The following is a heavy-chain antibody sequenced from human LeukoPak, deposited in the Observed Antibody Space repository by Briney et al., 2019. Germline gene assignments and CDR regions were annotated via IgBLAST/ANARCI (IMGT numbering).Heavy chain of an antibody. J-gene: IGHJ5*02. CDR1: GGSISNYY. D-gene: IGHD5-24*01. CDR2: IYYSGST. Sequence: SGTLSLTCTVSGGSISNYYWSWIRQPPGKGLEWIGYIYYSGSTNYNPSLKSRVTISVDTSKNQFSLKLSSVTAADTAVYYCARHTAEKYNWFDRWGQGTLVTVSS. CDR3: ARHTAEKYNWFDR. V-gene: IGHV4-59*08.